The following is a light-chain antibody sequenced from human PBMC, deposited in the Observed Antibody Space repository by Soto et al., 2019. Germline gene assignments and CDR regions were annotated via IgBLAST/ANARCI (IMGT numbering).Light chain of an antibody. Sequence: ESVLTQSPGTLSLSPGERATLSCRASQSVTSSYLAWYQQKPGQAPRLLIYGASSWATGIPDRFSGSGSGTDFTLTISRLEPEEFAVYYCQQYCSSPRACGQGTKVEIK. V-gene: IGKV3-20*01. CDR3: QQYCSSPRA. CDR2: GAS. J-gene: IGKJ1*01. CDR1: QSVTSSY.